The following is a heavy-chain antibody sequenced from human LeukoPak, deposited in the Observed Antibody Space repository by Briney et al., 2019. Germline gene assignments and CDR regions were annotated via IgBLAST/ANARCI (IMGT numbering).Heavy chain of an antibody. CDR1: GASISNSNW. D-gene: IGHD3/OR15-3a*01. Sequence: SEALSLACAVSGASISNSNWLSWVSQPPGKGLEWIAEIYHTGITNYNLSLKSRVTISVDKSKNQFSLNLNSETAADTAVYYCERGVGLIYSDNEGFRVFFDYWGQGILVTVSS. J-gene: IGHJ4*02. CDR3: ERGVGLIYSDNEGFRVFFDY. CDR2: IYHTGIT. V-gene: IGHV4-4*02.